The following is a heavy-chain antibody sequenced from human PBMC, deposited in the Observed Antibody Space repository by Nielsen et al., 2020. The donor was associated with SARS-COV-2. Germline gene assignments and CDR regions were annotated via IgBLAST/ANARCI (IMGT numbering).Heavy chain of an antibody. CDR3: ARETRIGDY. Sequence: ESLKISCAVSGFDFSDFGIHWVRQPPGKGLEWIGEINHSGSTNYNPSLKSRVTISVDTSKNQFSLKLSSVTAADTAVYYCARETRIGDYWGQGTLVTVSS. J-gene: IGHJ4*02. CDR2: INHSGST. D-gene: IGHD1-26*01. V-gene: IGHV4-34*01. CDR1: GFDFSDFG.